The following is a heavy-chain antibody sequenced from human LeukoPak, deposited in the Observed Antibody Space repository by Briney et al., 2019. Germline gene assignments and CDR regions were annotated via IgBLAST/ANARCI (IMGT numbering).Heavy chain of an antibody. CDR2: IYHSGST. Sequence: TSGTLSLTCAVSGGSISSSNWWSWLRQPPGKGLEWTGEIYHSGSTNYNPSLKSRVTISVDKSKNQFSLKLSSVTAADTAVYYCAREAFESRYDYVWGSYPYNWFDPWGQGTLVTVSS. V-gene: IGHV4-4*02. D-gene: IGHD3-16*01. CDR3: AREAFESRYDYVWGSYPYNWFDP. J-gene: IGHJ5*02. CDR1: GGSISSSNW.